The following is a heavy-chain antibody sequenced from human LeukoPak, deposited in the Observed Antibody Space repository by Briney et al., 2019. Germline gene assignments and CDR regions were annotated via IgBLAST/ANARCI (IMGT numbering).Heavy chain of an antibody. D-gene: IGHD3-3*01. Sequence: PGGSLRLSCAASGFTFSSYSMNWVRQAPGKGLEWVSYIRSSTTTIYYADSVKGRFTISRDNSKNTLYFQLNSLRAEDTAVYYCARDGITIFGVYYYGMDVWGQGTTVTVSS. V-gene: IGHV3-48*01. CDR1: GFTFSSYS. J-gene: IGHJ6*02. CDR2: IRSSTTTI. CDR3: ARDGITIFGVYYYGMDV.